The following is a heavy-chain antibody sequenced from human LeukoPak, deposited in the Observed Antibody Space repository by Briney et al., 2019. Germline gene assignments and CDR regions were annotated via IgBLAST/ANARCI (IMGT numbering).Heavy chain of an antibody. CDR3: ARFRYDFWSGYYTGMPNWFDP. D-gene: IGHD3-3*01. V-gene: IGHV4-39*07. CDR2: IYYTGRT. J-gene: IGHJ5*02. CDR1: GGSISSGSYY. Sequence: SETLSLTCTVSGGSISSGSYYWGWIRQPPGKGLEWIGSIYYTGRTYNNPSLKTRVTISVDTSKNQFSLKLTSVTAAGTAVYYCARFRYDFWSGYYTGMPNWFDPWGQGTLVTVSS.